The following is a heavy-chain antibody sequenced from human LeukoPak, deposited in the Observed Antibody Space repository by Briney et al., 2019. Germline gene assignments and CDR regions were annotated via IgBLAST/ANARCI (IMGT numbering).Heavy chain of an antibody. D-gene: IGHD3-22*01. CDR3: ARSKSYDSSGYYFDY. CDR2: IRWDGIIK. J-gene: IGHJ4*02. CDR1: GFTFSSYG. Sequence: PGGSLRLSCAASGFTFSSYGMHWVRQAPGKGLEWVAFIRWDGIIKYYADSVKGRFTISRDTSKNTLYLQMNSLRAEDTAVYYCARSKSYDSSGYYFDYWGQGTLAIVSS. V-gene: IGHV3-30*02.